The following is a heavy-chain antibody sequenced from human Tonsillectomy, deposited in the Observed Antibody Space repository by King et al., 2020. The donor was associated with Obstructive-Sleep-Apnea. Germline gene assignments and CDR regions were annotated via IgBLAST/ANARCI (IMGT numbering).Heavy chain of an antibody. D-gene: IGHD2-2*01. CDR3: SGGYCSSTSCPWDY. J-gene: IGHJ4*02. V-gene: IGHV3-30*02. CDR1: GFTFTSYG. CDR2: IRYDGSNT. Sequence: QLVQSGGGVVQPGRSLRLSCAASGFTFTSYGMHWFRQAPGKGLEWVAFIRYDGSNTYYADSVKGRFTISRDNSTNTLYLQMNSLRAEDTAVYYCSGGYCSSTSCPWDYWGQGTLVTVSS.